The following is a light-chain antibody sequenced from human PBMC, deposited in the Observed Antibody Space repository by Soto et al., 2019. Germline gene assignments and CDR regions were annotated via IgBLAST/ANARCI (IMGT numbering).Light chain of an antibody. CDR3: QHYHNWPPWT. CDR2: GAS. CDR1: QSISNN. V-gene: IGKV3-15*01. J-gene: IGKJ1*01. Sequence: EIVMTQSPATLSVSPGERATLSCRASQSISNNLAWYQQKFGQAPRLLIYGASTRATGIPARFSGSGSGTEFTLTISSLQSEDFAVYYCQHYHNWPPWTFGQGTKVDVK.